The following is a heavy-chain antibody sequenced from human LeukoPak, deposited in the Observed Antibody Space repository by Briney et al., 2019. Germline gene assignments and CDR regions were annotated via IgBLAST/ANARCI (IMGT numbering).Heavy chain of an antibody. CDR1: GFTFSSYG. D-gene: IGHD3-16*02. V-gene: IGHV4-34*01. CDR2: INHSGST. CDR3: ARHKTSALRYLVNRYAFDI. Sequence: GSLRLSCAASGFTFSSYGMSWVRQPPGKGLEWIGEINHSGSTNYNPSLKSRVTISVDTSKNQFSLKLSSVTAADTAVYYCARHKTSALRYLVNRYAFDIWGQGTMVTVSS. J-gene: IGHJ3*02.